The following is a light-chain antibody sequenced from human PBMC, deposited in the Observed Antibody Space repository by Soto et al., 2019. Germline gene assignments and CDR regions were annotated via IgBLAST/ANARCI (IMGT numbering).Light chain of an antibody. V-gene: IGKV3-15*01. Sequence: EIVMTQSPATLSVSPGERATLSCRASQGVGSNLAWYQFNPGQAPRLLIYGASSRATGVPTRFSGSGSETEFSFTISSLNSKDFAMYYCQQDNDWHPDTIGQGTKLEN. CDR2: GAS. CDR3: QQDNDWHPDT. J-gene: IGKJ2*01. CDR1: QGVGSN.